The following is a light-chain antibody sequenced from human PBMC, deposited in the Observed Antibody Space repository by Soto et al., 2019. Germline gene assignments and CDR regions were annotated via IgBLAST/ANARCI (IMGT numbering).Light chain of an antibody. CDR3: QQYNNWPPIT. J-gene: IGKJ5*01. Sequence: EIVMTQSPATLSVSPGEGVTLSCRASQSVSSNLAWYQQRPGQAPRLLTYGASTRATGIPARFSGSGSGTEFTLPISSLQSEDFAAYYCQQYNNWPPITFGQGTRLEIK. V-gene: IGKV3-15*01. CDR1: QSVSSN. CDR2: GAS.